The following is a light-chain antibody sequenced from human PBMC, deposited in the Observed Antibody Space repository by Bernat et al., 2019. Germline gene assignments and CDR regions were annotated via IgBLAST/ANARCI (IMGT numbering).Light chain of an antibody. J-gene: IGLJ3*02. CDR2: RDN. CDR3: QAWDSSAGV. V-gene: IGLV3-1*01. Sequence: SSELTQPPSLSVSPVQTATTICSGVGKKYNCWYQQKPGQSPVLVIYRDNMRPSGIPDRFSGSHSGNTATLTISGTQPMDEADYYCQAWDSSAGVFGGGTKLTVL. CDR1: GKKY.